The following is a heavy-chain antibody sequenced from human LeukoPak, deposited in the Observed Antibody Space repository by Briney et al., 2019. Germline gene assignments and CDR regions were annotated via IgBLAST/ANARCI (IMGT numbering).Heavy chain of an antibody. CDR3: ARGTMGYYGMDV. CDR1: GFTSNMYG. J-gene: IGHJ6*02. V-gene: IGHV3-30*02. Sequence: GGSLRLSCVASGFTSNMYGMHWVGQAPGRGREGGEIIRYDGNNKNNADSVKGRFTISRDNSKNTVYLQMNSLRAEDTAVYYCARGTMGYYGMDVWGQGTTVTVSS. D-gene: IGHD3-3*01. CDR2: IRYDGNNK.